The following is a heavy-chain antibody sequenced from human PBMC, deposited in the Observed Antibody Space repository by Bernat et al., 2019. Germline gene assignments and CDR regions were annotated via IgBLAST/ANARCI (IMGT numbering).Heavy chain of an antibody. J-gene: IGHJ3*02. CDR3: ARDQRRWEPRSHAFDI. CDR2: IYYSGST. D-gene: IGHD1-26*01. CDR1: GGSVSSGSYY. Sequence: QVQLQESGPGLVKPSETLSLTCTVSGGSVSSGSYYWSWIRQPPGKGLEWIGYIYYSGSTNYNPSLKSRVTISVDTSKNQFSLKLSSVTAADTAVYYCARDQRRWEPRSHAFDIWGQGTMVTVSS. V-gene: IGHV4-61*01.